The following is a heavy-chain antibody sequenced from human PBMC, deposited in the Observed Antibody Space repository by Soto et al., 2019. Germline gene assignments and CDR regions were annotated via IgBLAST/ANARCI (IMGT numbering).Heavy chain of an antibody. CDR2: ISGSGGST. CDR1: GFTFSSYA. V-gene: IGHV3-23*01. Sequence: GGSLRLYCAASGFTFSSYAMSWVRQAPGKGLEWVSAISGSGGSTYYADSVKGRFTISRDNSKNTLYLQMNSLRAEDTAVYYCAKDPINTWILEAPGYWGKVTLVTVSS. D-gene: IGHD1-20*01. CDR3: AKDPINTWILEAPGY. J-gene: IGHJ4*02.